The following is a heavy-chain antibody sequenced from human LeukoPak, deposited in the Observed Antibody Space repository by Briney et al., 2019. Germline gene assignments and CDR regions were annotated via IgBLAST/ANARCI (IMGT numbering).Heavy chain of an antibody. Sequence: GASVKVSCKASGYTFTSYDINWVRQATGQGLEWMGWISAYNGNTNYAQKLQGRVTMTTDTSTSTAYMELRSLRSDDTAVYYCARDRKWLGPATADPWGQGTLVTVSS. CDR2: ISAYNGNT. CDR1: GYTFTSYD. CDR3: ARDRKWLGPATADP. J-gene: IGHJ5*02. D-gene: IGHD5-12*01. V-gene: IGHV1-18*01.